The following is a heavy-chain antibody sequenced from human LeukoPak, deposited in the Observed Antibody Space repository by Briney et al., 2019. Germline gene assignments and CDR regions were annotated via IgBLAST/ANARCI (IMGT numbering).Heavy chain of an antibody. CDR3: ARLLGAGTTFDD. CDR1: GFSFSTYW. D-gene: IGHD4-17*01. J-gene: IGHJ5*02. V-gene: IGHV3-7*01. CDR2: LWPDGRDK. Sequence: GGTLRLSCAASGFSFSTYWMTWVRQAPGKGLEWVATLWPDGRDKRYVDSVRYRFTISRDNAKNPRYLQMYSLSAEDTAVYYCARLLGAGTTFDDWGQGAQVTVSA.